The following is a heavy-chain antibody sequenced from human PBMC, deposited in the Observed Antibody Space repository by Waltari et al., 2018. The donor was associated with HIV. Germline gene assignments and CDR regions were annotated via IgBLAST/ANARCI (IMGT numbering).Heavy chain of an antibody. Sequence: EVQLMESGGGLVQSGGSLRLSCAASGFTFTNYWISWVRQTPGKGLEWVAYIKDDGSEKYYMGSVKGRFTISRDNAKNSMFLQMNSLRAEDTAVYYCARIGTFPHNYAIDFWGQGTTVTVSS. CDR1: GFTFTNYW. V-gene: IGHV3-7*01. CDR2: IKDDGSEK. D-gene: IGHD1-26*01. J-gene: IGHJ6*02. CDR3: ARIGTFPHNYAIDF.